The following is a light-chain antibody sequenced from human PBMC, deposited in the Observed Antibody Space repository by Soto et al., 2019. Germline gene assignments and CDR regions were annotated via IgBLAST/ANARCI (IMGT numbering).Light chain of an antibody. V-gene: IGLV1-36*01. Sequence: QPVLTQPPSVSEAPRQRVTISCSGSWSNVGDNAVNWYQQLPGKAPKLLIYYDDLLTSGVSDRFSGSKSGTSASLAISGLQSEDEGDYYCEAWDDSLNGWVFGGGTKLTVL. CDR1: WSNVGDNA. J-gene: IGLJ3*02. CDR3: EAWDDSLNGWV. CDR2: YDD.